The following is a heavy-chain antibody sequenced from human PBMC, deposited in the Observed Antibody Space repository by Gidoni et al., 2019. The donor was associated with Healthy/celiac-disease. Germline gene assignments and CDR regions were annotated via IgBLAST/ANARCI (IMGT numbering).Heavy chain of an antibody. CDR3: TTDSTMIEAGY. D-gene: IGHD3-22*01. J-gene: IGHJ4*02. V-gene: IGHV3-15*01. Sequence: EVQLVESGGGLVKPGGSLRLSCAAYGLPFSNAWMSWVRQAPGKGLEWVGRIKSKTDCGTTDYAATVKGRFTISRDDSKNTLYLQMNSLKTEDTAVYYCTTDSTMIEAGYWGQGTLVTVSS. CDR2: IKSKTDCGTT. CDR1: GLPFSNAW.